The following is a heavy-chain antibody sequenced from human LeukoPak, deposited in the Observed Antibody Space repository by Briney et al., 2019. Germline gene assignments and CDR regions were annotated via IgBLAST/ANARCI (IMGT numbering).Heavy chain of an antibody. Sequence: GGSLRLSCAASGFTLSNHWMHWVHHAPGKGLMWVSRINRDGSRTDYADSVKGRFTISRDDAKNTLYLQVNSLRVEDTAVYFCARGGSDTAMAHDYWGQGTLVTVSS. J-gene: IGHJ4*02. D-gene: IGHD5-18*01. CDR3: ARGGSDTAMAHDY. CDR2: INRDGSRT. CDR1: GFTLSNHW. V-gene: IGHV3-74*01.